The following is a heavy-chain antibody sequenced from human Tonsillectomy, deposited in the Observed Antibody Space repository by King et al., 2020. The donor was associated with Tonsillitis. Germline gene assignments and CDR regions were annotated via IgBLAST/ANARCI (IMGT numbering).Heavy chain of an antibody. CDR2: ISGSGNNT. V-gene: IGHV3-23*04. CDR3: AKDLFDIPFFDY. CDR1: GFTFSSYA. J-gene: IGHJ4*02. Sequence: VQLVESGGDLVQPGGSLRLSCAASGFTFSSYAISWVRQAPGKGLEWGSAISGSGNNTFYADSVKGRFTISRDNSKNTLYLQMNSLRAEDTAVYYCAKDLFDIPFFDYWGQGALVTVSS.